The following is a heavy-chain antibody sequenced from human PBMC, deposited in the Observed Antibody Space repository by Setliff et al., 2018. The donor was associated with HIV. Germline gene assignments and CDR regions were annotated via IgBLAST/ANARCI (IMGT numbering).Heavy chain of an antibody. Sequence: SETLSLTCTVSGGSVSSGSYYRSWIRQPPGKGLEWIGYIYYSGSTKHNPSLKSRVTISLDTSKNQFSLKPTSVTAADTAVYYCARYSPRGYTLTGPYWGQGTLVTVSS. CDR1: GGSVSSGSYY. J-gene: IGHJ4*02. CDR2: IYYSGST. V-gene: IGHV4-61*01. CDR3: ARYSPRGYTLTGPY. D-gene: IGHD6-25*01.